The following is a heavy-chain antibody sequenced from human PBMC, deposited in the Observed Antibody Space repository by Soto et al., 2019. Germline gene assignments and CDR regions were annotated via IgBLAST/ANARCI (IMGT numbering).Heavy chain of an antibody. CDR2: INPNGGST. D-gene: IGHD1-1*01. CDR3: ARDGVQLWPRYYFDY. V-gene: IGHV1-46*01. Sequence: VQLVQSGAEVKKPGASVQVSCKTSGYSFSNYSMHRVRQVPGQGLEWMGTINPNGGSTSLAQKFKDAVTLTRDTSTNAVYMELSSLTSEDTAVYYCARDGVQLWPRYYFDYWGQGTLVTVSS. CDR1: GYSFSNYS. J-gene: IGHJ4*02.